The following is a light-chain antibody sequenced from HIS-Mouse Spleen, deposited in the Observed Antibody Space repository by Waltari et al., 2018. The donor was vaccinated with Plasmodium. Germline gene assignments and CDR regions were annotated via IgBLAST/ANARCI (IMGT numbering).Light chain of an antibody. CDR2: DVS. CDR3: CSYAGSYTLV. V-gene: IGLV2-11*01. Sequence: QSALTQPRSVSGSPGQSVTISCTGTSSDVGGYNYVSWYQQHPGKAPKLMIYDVSKRPPGVPDRFSGSKSGSTASRTISGLQAEDEADYYCCSYAGSYTLVFGGGTKLTVL. CDR1: SSDVGGYNY. J-gene: IGLJ2*01.